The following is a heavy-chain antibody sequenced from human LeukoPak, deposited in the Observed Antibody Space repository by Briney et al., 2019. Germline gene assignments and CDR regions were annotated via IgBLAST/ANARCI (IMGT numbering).Heavy chain of an antibody. V-gene: IGHV1-69*05. CDR2: IIPIFGTA. CDR3: AGASRGLFLEWLLYWDY. Sequence: ASVKVSCKASGGTFSSYAISWVRQAPGQGLEWMGGIIPIFGTANYAQKFQGRVTITTDESTSTAYMELSSLRSEDTAVYYCAGASRGLFLEWLLYWDYWGQGTLVTVSS. J-gene: IGHJ4*02. CDR1: GGTFSSYA. D-gene: IGHD3-3*01.